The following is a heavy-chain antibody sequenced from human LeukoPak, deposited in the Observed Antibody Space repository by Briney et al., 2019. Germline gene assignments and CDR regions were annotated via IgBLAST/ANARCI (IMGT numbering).Heavy chain of an antibody. CDR3: ARHRQQLEYYFDY. V-gene: IGHV3-23*01. CDR2: ISGSGGST. D-gene: IGHD6-13*01. CDR1: GFTFSSYA. Sequence: GGSLRLSCAASGFTFSSYAMSWVRQAPGKGLEWVSAISGSGGSTYYADSVKGRFTISRDNSKNTLYLQMNSLRAEDTAVYYCARHRQQLEYYFDYWGQGTLVTVSS. J-gene: IGHJ4*02.